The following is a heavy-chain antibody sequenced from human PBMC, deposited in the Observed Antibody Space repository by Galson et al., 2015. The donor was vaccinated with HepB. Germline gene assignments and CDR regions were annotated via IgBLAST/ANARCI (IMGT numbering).Heavy chain of an antibody. D-gene: IGHD2-2*02. CDR1: EYSFTSYW. CDR3: ARFRYHCRATTCYKYVPRKWDNYNYYGMDV. V-gene: IGHV5-10-1*01. Sequence: QSGAEVKKPGESLRISCKGSEYSFTSYWITWVRQVPGKGLEWMGRIDLSDSYTNYSPSFQSHVTISADKSISTAYLQWSSLEASDTATYYCARFRYHCRATTCYKYVPRKWDNYNYYGMDVWGQGTTVTVSS. CDR2: IDLSDSYT. J-gene: IGHJ6*02.